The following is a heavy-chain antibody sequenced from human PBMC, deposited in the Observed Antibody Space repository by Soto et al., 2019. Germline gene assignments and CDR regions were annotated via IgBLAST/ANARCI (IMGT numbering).Heavy chain of an antibody. Sequence: SETLSLTCTVSGGSISSSSYYWGWIRQPPGKGMERIGSIYYSGSTYYNPSLKSRVTISVDTSKNHFSLKLSSVTAADTAVYYCARQVYYDSSGYYPGAFDIWGQGTMVTVSS. J-gene: IGHJ3*02. CDR2: IYYSGST. D-gene: IGHD3-22*01. CDR1: GGSISSSSYY. V-gene: IGHV4-39*01. CDR3: ARQVYYDSSGYYPGAFDI.